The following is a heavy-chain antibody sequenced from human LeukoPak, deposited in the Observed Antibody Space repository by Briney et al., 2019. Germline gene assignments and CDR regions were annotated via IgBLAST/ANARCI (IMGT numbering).Heavy chain of an antibody. CDR1: GGTFSSYA. Sequence: GASVKVSCKASGGTFSSYAISWVRQAPGQGLEWMGRIIPIFGTANYAQKFQGRVTITTDESTSTAYMELSSLRSEDTAVYYCARDVGADHYYMDVWGKGTTVTVSS. V-gene: IGHV1-69*05. D-gene: IGHD1-26*01. CDR2: IIPIFGTA. CDR3: ARDVGADHYYMDV. J-gene: IGHJ6*03.